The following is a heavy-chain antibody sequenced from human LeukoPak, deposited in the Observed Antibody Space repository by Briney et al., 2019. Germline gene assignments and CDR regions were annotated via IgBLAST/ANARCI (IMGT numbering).Heavy chain of an antibody. CDR3: ARDLPTTLQLWYTGYFDY. D-gene: IGHD5-18*01. CDR2: IKQDGSEK. CDR1: GFTFSCYW. J-gene: IGHJ4*02. V-gene: IGHV3-7*01. Sequence: QAGGSLRLSCAASGFTFSCYWMSWVRQAPGKGLEWVANIKQDGSEKYYVDSVKGRFTISRDNAKNSLYLQMNSLRAEDMAVYYCARDLPTTLQLWYTGYFDYWGQGTLVTVSS.